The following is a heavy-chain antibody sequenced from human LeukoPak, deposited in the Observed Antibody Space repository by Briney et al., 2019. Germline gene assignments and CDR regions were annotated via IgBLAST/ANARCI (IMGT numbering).Heavy chain of an antibody. V-gene: IGHV3-23*01. D-gene: IGHD4-11*01. CDR1: GFTFSSYA. Sequence: GGSLRLSCAASGFTFSSYAMSWVRQAPGKGLEWISTISGSGGSTYYVDSVKGRFTISRDNSKNTLYLQMNSLRAEDTAMYYCAKDQQSISYSPWGQGTLVTVSS. CDR2: ISGSGGST. CDR3: AKDQQSISYSP. J-gene: IGHJ5*02.